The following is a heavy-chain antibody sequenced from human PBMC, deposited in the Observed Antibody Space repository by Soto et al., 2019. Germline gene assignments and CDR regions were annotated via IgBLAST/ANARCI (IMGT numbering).Heavy chain of an antibody. J-gene: IGHJ6*02. CDR3: AKDDYGMDV. CDR1: GFTFSRYG. CDR2: ISYVGSDK. Sequence: QVQLVESGGGVVQPGRSLRLSCAASGFTFSRYGMHWVRQAPGKGLEWVAVISYVGSDKYYTDSVKGRFTISRDNSKNTLFLQMNSPRDEDTAVYYCAKDDYGMDVWGQGTTVIVSS. V-gene: IGHV3-30*18.